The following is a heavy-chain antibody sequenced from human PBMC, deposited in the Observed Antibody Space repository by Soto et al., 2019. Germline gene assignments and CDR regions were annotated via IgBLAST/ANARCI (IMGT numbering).Heavy chain of an antibody. J-gene: IGHJ6*02. V-gene: IGHV3-30-3*01. CDR1: GFTFSTYA. Sequence: QVQLVESGGGVVQPGRSLRLSCAASGFTFSTYAMHWVRQAPGKGLEWVAVISYDGTNKYYADSVRGRFTISRDNSKNTLFLQMNIMRAEDTAVYYCAKDGGGYNYGYVMLDKYYYGMDVWGQGTTVTVSS. CDR3: AKDGGGYNYGYVMLDKYYYGMDV. CDR2: ISYDGTNK. D-gene: IGHD5-18*01.